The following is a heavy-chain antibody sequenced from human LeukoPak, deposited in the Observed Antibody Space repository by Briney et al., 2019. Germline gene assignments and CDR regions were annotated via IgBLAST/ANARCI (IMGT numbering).Heavy chain of an antibody. V-gene: IGHV3-74*01. J-gene: IGHJ4*02. CDR3: ARDIAAAGSDDY. D-gene: IGHD6-13*01. CDR2: INTDGSST. CDR1: GFTFSSYA. Sequence: PGGSLRLSCAASGFTFSSYAMHWVRQAPGKGLVWVSRINTDGSSTSYADSVKGRFTISRDNAKNTLYLQMNSLRAEDTAVYYCARDIAAAGSDDYWGQGTLVTVSS.